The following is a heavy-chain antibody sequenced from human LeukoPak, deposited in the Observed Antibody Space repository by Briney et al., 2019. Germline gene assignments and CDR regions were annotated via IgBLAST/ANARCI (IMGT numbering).Heavy chain of an antibody. CDR2: HYHTGRI. D-gene: IGHD6-13*01. V-gene: IGHV4-39*07. CDR1: GGSISGTSYC. J-gene: IGHJ4*02. Sequence: PSETLSLTCSVSGGSISGTSYCWGWIRQPPGKGPEWIGSHYHTGRIYHNPSLNSRVTISVDTSKNQFSLKLSSVTDADTAVYYCARTGYSSSPHFDYWGQGTLVTVSS. CDR3: ARTGYSSSPHFDY.